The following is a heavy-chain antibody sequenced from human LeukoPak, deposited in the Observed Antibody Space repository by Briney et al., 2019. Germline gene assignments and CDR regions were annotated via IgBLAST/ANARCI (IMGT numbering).Heavy chain of an antibody. J-gene: IGHJ4*02. CDR2: INTNTGNP. V-gene: IGHV7-4-1*02. Sequence: ASVKVSCKASGYTFTSYAMNWVRQAPGQGLEWMGWINTNTGNPTYAQGFTGRFVFSLDTSVSTAYLQISSLKAEDTAVYYCARDSLGYCSGGSCPTSYFDYWGQGTLVTVSS. CDR3: ARDSLGYCSGGSCPTSYFDY. D-gene: IGHD2-15*01. CDR1: GYTFTSYA.